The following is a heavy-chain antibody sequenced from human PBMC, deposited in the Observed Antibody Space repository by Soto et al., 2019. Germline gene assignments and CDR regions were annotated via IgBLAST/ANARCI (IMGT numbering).Heavy chain of an antibody. J-gene: IGHJ6*02. CDR1: GFTFSSYA. V-gene: IGHV3-23*01. CDR3: AKSPAAYYYYGMDV. CDR2: ISGSGGST. Sequence: GGSLRLSCAASGFTFSSYAMSWVRQAPGKGLEWVSAISGSGGSTYYADSVKGRFTISRDNSKNTLYLQMNSLRAEDTAVYYCAKSPAAYYYYGMDVWGQGTTVTVSS. D-gene: IGHD6-25*01.